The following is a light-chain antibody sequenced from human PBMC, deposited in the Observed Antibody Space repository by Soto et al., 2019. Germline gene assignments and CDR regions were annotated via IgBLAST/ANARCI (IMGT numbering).Light chain of an antibody. CDR2: KAS. CDR3: QHYNSYSEA. J-gene: IGKJ1*01. Sequence: DIQMTQSPSTLSGSVGDRVTITCRASQTISSWLAWNQQKPGKAPKLLIYKASTLKSGVPSRFSGSGSGTEFTLTISRRQPDDFATYYCQHYNSYSEACGQGTKVELK. CDR1: QTISSW. V-gene: IGKV1-5*03.